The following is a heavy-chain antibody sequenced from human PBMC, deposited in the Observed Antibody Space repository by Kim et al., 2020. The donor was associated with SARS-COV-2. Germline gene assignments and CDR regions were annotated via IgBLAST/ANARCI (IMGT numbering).Heavy chain of an antibody. CDR1: GGTFSSYA. CDR2: IIPIFGTA. D-gene: IGHD6-13*01. Sequence: SVKVSCKASGGTFSSYAISWVLQAPGQGLEWMGGIIPIFGTANYAQKFQGRVTITADESTSTAYMELSSLRSEDTAVYYCARVAIAAAGTYYYYGMDVWGQGTTVTVSS. CDR3: ARVAIAAAGTYYYYGMDV. V-gene: IGHV1-69*13. J-gene: IGHJ6*02.